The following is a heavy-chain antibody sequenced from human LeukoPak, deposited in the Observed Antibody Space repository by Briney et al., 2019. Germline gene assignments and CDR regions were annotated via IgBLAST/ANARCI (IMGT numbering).Heavy chain of an antibody. J-gene: IGHJ4*02. V-gene: IGHV1-69*05. CDR2: IIPIFGTA. Sequence: ASVKVSCKTSGYTFTDYYLHWMRQAPGQGLEWMGGIIPIFGTANYAENFQGRVTITTDEITSTAYMELRSLRSEDTAVYYCASPDASMVSAFDYWGQGTLVTVSS. CDR3: ASPDASMVSAFDY. D-gene: IGHD5-18*01. CDR1: GYTFTDYY.